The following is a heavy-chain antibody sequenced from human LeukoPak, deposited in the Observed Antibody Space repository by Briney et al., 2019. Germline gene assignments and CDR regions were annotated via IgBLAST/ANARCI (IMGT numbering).Heavy chain of an antibody. J-gene: IGHJ3*02. CDR2: IKEDGSEK. V-gene: IGHV3-7*03. D-gene: IGHD6-19*01. Sequence: GGSLRLSCAASGFTYSSYWMTWVRQAPGKGLEWVANIKEDGSEKYYVDSVKGRFTISRDNSKNTLYLQMNSLRAEDTAVYYCAKDRVAVPPGAFDIWGQGTMVTVSS. CDR1: GFTYSSYW. CDR3: AKDRVAVPPGAFDI.